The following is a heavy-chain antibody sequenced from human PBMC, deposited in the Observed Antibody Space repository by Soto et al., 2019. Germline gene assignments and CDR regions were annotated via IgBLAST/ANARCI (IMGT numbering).Heavy chain of an antibody. Sequence: PSETLSLTCTVSGGSISSYYWSWIRQPPGKGLGWIGYIYYSGSTNYNPSLKSRVTISVDTSKNQFSLKLSSVTAADTAVYYCARRLPSGIAARPGWFDPWGQGTLVTVSS. V-gene: IGHV4-59*01. CDR1: GGSISSYY. J-gene: IGHJ5*02. CDR3: ARRLPSGIAARPGWFDP. CDR2: IYYSGST. D-gene: IGHD6-6*01.